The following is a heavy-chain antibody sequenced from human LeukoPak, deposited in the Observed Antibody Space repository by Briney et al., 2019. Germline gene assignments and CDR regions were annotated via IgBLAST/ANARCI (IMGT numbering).Heavy chain of an antibody. Sequence: GGSLRLSCAASGFTFSDFYMSWIRQAPGKGLEWVSYISSSGSIKYYADSVKGRFTISRDNAKNSLYLQMNSLRAEDTAVYYCARERIGGIMVVIPAAIDYWGQGTLVTVSS. J-gene: IGHJ4*02. D-gene: IGHD2-2*01. V-gene: IGHV3-11*04. CDR3: ARERIGGIMVVIPAAIDY. CDR2: ISSSGSIK. CDR1: GFTFSDFY.